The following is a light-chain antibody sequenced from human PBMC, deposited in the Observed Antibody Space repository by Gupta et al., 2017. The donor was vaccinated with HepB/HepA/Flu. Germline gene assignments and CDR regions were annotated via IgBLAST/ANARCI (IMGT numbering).Light chain of an antibody. V-gene: IGKV3-11*01. J-gene: IGKJ1*01. CDR3: QQRSDWPPWT. CDR1: HSVSSY. Sequence: IVLTQSPATLSLSPGERATLSCRAIHSVSSYLAWYQQKPGQAPRLLIYDASNRATGITARFRGSGSGKYFTLTNSSRVQEDFAGYYCQQRSDWPPWTFGQGTKVEIK. CDR2: DAS.